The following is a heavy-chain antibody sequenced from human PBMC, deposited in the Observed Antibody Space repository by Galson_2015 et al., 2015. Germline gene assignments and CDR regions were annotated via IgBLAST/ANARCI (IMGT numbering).Heavy chain of an antibody. CDR3: ASLYCSSTSCYADPFDY. V-gene: IGHV1-69*13. Sequence: SVKVSCKASGGTFSSYAISWVRQAPGQGLEWMGGIIPIFGTANYAQKFQGRVTITADESTSTAYMELSSLRSEDTAVYYCASLYCSSTSCYADPFDYWGQGTLVTVSS. J-gene: IGHJ4*02. CDR2: IIPIFGTA. CDR1: GGTFSSYA. D-gene: IGHD2-2*01.